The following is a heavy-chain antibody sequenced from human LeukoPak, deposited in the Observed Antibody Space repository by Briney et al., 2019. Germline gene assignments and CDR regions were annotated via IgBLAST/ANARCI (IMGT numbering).Heavy chain of an antibody. CDR1: GGSISSSSYY. D-gene: IGHD3-10*01. CDR3: ARVSGSGSYFDY. Sequence: SETLSLTCTVSGGSISSSSYYWGWIRQPPGKGLEWIGSIYYSGSTYYNPSLKSRVTISVDTSKNQFSLKLSSVTAADTAVYYYARVSGSGSYFDYWGQGTLVTVSS. J-gene: IGHJ4*02. V-gene: IGHV4-39*07. CDR2: IYYSGST.